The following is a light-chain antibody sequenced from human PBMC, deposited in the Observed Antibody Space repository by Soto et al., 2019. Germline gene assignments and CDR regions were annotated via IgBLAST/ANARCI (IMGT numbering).Light chain of an antibody. J-gene: IGLJ1*01. V-gene: IGLV2-14*01. Sequence: QSVLTQPASVSGSPGQSITISCTGTSSDLGGYNFVSWYQQHPGKAPKLMIFEVSNRPSGVSNRFSASKSGNTASLTISGLQADYEADYYCSSYTSSSTFVFGTGTKLTVL. CDR1: SSDLGGYNF. CDR3: SSYTSSSTFV. CDR2: EVS.